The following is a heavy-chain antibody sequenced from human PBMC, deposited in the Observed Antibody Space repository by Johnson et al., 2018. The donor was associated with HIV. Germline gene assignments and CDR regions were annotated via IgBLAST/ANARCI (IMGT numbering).Heavy chain of an antibody. V-gene: IGHV3-7*01. J-gene: IGHJ3*02. Sequence: VQLVESGGGVVQPERSLRLSCSASAFTFSRHAMHWVRQAPGKGPEWVANIKKDGSEQYYVDSVKGRFTISRDNAKNSLYLQMNSLRAEDTAVYYCAKGRGGGEAFDIWGQGTMVTVSS. CDR1: AFTFSRHA. CDR3: AKGRGGGEAFDI. CDR2: IKKDGSEQ.